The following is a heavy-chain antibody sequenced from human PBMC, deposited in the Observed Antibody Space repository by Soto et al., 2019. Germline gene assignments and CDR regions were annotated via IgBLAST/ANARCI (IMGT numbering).Heavy chain of an antibody. Sequence: PGGSLRLACAASGFTFSSYAMSWVRQAPGKGLEWVSAISGSGGSTYYADSVKGRFTISRDNSKNTLYLQMNSLRAEDTAVYYFAKEMTTVSTYFDYWGQATLVTVSS. CDR2: ISGSGGST. V-gene: IGHV3-23*01. D-gene: IGHD4-17*01. CDR3: AKEMTTVSTYFDY. J-gene: IGHJ4*02. CDR1: GFTFSSYA.